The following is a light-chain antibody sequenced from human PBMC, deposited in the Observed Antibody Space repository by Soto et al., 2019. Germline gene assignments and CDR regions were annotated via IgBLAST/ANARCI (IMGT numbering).Light chain of an antibody. CDR2: AAS. CDR3: QQLNSYPPMYT. Sequence: DIKLTQSPSFLSASVGDRVTITCRASQGISSYLAWYQQKPGKAPKLLIYAASTLQSGVPSRFSGSGSGTEFPLTISSLQPEDFATYYCQQLNSYPPMYTFGQGTKLEIK. V-gene: IGKV1-9*01. J-gene: IGKJ2*01. CDR1: QGISSY.